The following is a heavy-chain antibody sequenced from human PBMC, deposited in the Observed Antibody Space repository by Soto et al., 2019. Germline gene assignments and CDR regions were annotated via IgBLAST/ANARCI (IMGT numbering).Heavy chain of an antibody. CDR3: AKDGGADGYFGNWLDP. CDR2: IIPIFGTT. D-gene: IGHD5-12*01. Sequence: QVQLVQAGAEVKKPGSSVKVSCKASGGTFSNYAITWVRQAPGQVLEWVGRIIPIFGTTNVAQKFQGRVTIPADESTTTANMELSGLRSDDTAVYYCAKDGGADGYFGNWLDPWGQGTLVTVSS. V-gene: IGHV1-69*15. CDR1: GGTFSNYA. J-gene: IGHJ5*02.